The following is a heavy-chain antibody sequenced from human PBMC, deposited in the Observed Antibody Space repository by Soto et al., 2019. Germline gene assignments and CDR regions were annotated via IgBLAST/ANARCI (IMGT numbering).Heavy chain of an antibody. J-gene: IGHJ6*02. V-gene: IGHV3-11*06. CDR1: GFTFSDYY. D-gene: IGHD2-2*01. CDR2: ISSSSSYT. Sequence: QVQLVESGGGLVKPGGSLRLSCAASGFTFSDYYMSWIRQAPGKGLEWVSYISSSSSYTNYADSVKGRFTISRDNAKNSLYLQMNSLRAEDTAVYYCARDPAGGGYCSSTSCPGLDVCGQGTTVTVSS. CDR3: ARDPAGGGYCSSTSCPGLDV.